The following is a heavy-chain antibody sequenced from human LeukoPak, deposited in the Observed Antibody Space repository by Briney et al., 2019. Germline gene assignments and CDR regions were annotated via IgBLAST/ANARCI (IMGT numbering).Heavy chain of an antibody. D-gene: IGHD3-9*01. Sequence: GGSLRLSCATSGFTFSNYAVSWVRQAPGKGLEWVSSISGSGGTTYYADSVKGRFTISRDNSKNTLYLQMNSLRAEDTAVYYCAKDSYYDILTGYMPYYYGMDVWGQGTTVTVSS. CDR3: AKDSYYDILTGYMPYYYGMDV. CDR1: GFTFSNYA. J-gene: IGHJ6*02. V-gene: IGHV3-23*01. CDR2: ISGSGGTT.